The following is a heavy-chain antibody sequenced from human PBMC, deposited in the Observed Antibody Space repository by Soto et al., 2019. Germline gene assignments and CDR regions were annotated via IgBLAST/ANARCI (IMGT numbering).Heavy chain of an antibody. CDR2: MNPNSGNT. CDR1: GYTFTSYD. V-gene: IGHV1-8*01. Sequence: ASVKVSCKASGYTFTSYDIKWVRQATGQGLEWMGWMNPNSGNTGYAQKFQGRVTMTRNTSISTAYMELSSLRSEDTAVYYCARGRIRYYYDSSGYYYWGQGTLVTVYS. J-gene: IGHJ4*02. CDR3: ARGRIRYYYDSSGYYY. D-gene: IGHD3-22*01.